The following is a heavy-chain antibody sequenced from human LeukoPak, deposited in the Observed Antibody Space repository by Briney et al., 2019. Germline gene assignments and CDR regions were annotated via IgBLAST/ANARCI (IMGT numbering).Heavy chain of an antibody. J-gene: IGHJ4*02. CDR1: GFTFSSYS. Sequence: GGSLRLSCAASGFTFSSYSMNWIRQAPGKGLEWVSSISSSSSYIYYADSVKGRFTISRDNAKNSLYLHMNSLRAEDTAVYYCARSEGYYYDSSGYSDFDYWGQGTLVTVSS. D-gene: IGHD3-22*01. CDR3: ARSEGYYYDSSGYSDFDY. V-gene: IGHV3-21*01. CDR2: ISSSSSYI.